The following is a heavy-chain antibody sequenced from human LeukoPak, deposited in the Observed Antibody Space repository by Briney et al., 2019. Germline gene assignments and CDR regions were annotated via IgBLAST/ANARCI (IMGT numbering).Heavy chain of an antibody. CDR1: GFTFSSYA. D-gene: IGHD5-18*01. CDR3: TRGDTAMVLNFDY. V-gene: IGHV3-49*04. Sequence: GGSLRLSCAASGFTFSSYAMNWVRQAPGKGLEWVGFIRSKAYGGTTEDAASVKGRFTISRDDSKSIAYLQMNSPKTEDTAVYYCTRGDTAMVLNFDYWGQGTLVTVSS. J-gene: IGHJ4*02. CDR2: IRSKAYGGTT.